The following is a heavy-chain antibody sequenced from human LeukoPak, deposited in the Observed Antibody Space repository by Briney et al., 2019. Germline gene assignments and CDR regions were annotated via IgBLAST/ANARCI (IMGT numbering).Heavy chain of an antibody. CDR2: LFHSGTR. V-gene: IGHV4-59*08. J-gene: IGHJ4*02. Sequence: SETLSLTCTVSGGSITSYYWSWIRQPPGKGLEWIGYLFHSGTRRYNPSLRSRVTISADTTKNQIFLTLNSTTAADTAVYYCARRRGWKQQLVYFDYWGQGTWPPSPQ. D-gene: IGHD1-1*01. CDR1: GGSITSYY. CDR3: ARRRGWKQQLVYFDY.